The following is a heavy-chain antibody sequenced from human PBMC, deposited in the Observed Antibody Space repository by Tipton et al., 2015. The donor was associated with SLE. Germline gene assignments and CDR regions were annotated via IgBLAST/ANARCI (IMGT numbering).Heavy chain of an antibody. CDR1: GFTFSGSA. CDR2: IRSKANSYAT. CDR3: ARDGRRVGY. J-gene: IGHJ4*02. Sequence: SLRLSCAASGFTFSGSAMHWVRQASGKGLEWVGRIRSKANSYATAYAASVKGRFTISRDDSKNTAYLQMSSLRAEDTAVYYCARDGRRVGYWGQGTLVTVSS. V-gene: IGHV3-73*01. D-gene: IGHD1-26*01.